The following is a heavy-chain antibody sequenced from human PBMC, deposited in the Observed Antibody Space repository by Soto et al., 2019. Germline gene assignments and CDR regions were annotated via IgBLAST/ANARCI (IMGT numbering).Heavy chain of an antibody. J-gene: IGHJ4*02. CDR3: ARYIKGQGFKA. V-gene: IGHV1-8*01. Sequence: QVQLVQSGAEVKKPGASVKVSCKASGVILTNFDFNWVRQATGQGLEWVGWMRANSGYTGQAQKFQGRVSMTWDTTMITAHMDLSSLGADDTAVYYCARYIKGQGFKAWRQGSLVIVSP. CDR1: GVILTNFD. CDR2: MRANSGYT. D-gene: IGHD2-15*01.